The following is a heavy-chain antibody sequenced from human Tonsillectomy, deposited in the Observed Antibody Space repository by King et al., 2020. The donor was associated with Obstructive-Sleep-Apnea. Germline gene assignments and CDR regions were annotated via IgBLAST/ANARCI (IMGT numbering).Heavy chain of an antibody. CDR2: ISGSGGST. CDR1: GFTFSSYA. J-gene: IGHJ4*02. D-gene: IGHD2-15*01. Sequence: VQLVESGGGLVQPGGSLRLSCAVSGFTFSSYAMSWVRQAPGKGLEWVSAISGSGGSTCYADSVKGRFTISRDNSKNTLYLQMNSLRAEDTAVYYCAKDRYCSGGSCYVGGFDYWGQGTLVTVSS. V-gene: IGHV3-23*04. CDR3: AKDRYCSGGSCYVGGFDY.